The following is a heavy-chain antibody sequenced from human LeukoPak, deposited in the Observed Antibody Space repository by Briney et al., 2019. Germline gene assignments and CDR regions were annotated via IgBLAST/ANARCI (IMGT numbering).Heavy chain of an antibody. CDR1: GDSIGSYH. D-gene: IGHD5/OR15-5a*01. Sequence: SETLSLTCSVSGDSIGSYHWSWLRQPPGKGLEWIGHVHYTWNTKYNPSLTGRVSISLDRSKNQFALSLSSPTAADTAVYYCARVASKGGMDVWGQGTTVIVSS. CDR2: VHYTWNT. J-gene: IGHJ6*02. CDR3: ARVASKGGMDV. V-gene: IGHV4-59*01.